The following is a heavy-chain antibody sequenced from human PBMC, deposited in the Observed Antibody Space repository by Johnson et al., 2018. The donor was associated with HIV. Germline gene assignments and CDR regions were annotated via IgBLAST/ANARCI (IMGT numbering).Heavy chain of an antibody. V-gene: IGHV3-66*01. CDR2: IYSGDTT. CDR1: GFTFSNYA. D-gene: IGHD5-18*01. J-gene: IGHJ3*02. Sequence: VQLVESGGDLVLPGGSLRLSCAASGFTFSNYAMSWVRQAPGKGLQWVSVIYSGDTTYYADSVKDRFTISRDNSKNTLYLQMNSLGAEDTALYYCARAYSYGVFDIWGQGTMVTVSS. CDR3: ARAYSYGVFDI.